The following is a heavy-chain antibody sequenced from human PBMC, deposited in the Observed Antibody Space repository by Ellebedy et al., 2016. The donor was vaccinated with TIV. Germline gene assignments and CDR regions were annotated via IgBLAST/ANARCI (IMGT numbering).Heavy chain of an antibody. CDR3: TTSFYTNSSKNDY. D-gene: IGHD6-6*01. J-gene: IGHJ4*02. Sequence: GESLKISXAASGFTFSDYYMSWIRQAPGKGLVWVGHIKTQSDRGTTDYAAPVKDRFTISRDDSENTVYLQMNSLKTEDTAIYYCTTSFYTNSSKNDYWGLGTLVTVSS. CDR2: IKTQSDRGTT. V-gene: IGHV3-15*01. CDR1: GFTFSDYY.